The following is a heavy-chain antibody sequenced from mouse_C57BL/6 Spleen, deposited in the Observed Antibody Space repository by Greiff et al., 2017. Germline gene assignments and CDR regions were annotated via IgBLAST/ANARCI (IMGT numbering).Heavy chain of an antibody. CDR1: GYTFTDYY. V-gene: IGHV1-26*01. J-gene: IGHJ2*01. CDR3: SNFLGNDY. CDR2: INPNNGGT. Sequence: VQLQQSGPELVKPGASVKISCKASGYTFTDYYMNWVKQSHGKSLEWIGDINPNNGGTSYNQKFKGKATLTVDNSSSTAYMELRSLTSADSAVYYCSNFLGNDYWGQGTTLTVSS.